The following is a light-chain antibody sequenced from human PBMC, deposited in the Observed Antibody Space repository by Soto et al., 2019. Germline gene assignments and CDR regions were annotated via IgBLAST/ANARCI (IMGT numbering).Light chain of an antibody. CDR2: DVS. V-gene: IGLV2-14*03. CDR3: NSYRSSNNLEGV. Sequence: QSALTQPASVSASPGQSITISCTGTSSNVGGYKFVSWYQHHPGKAPKLMIFDVSKRPSGVSSRFSGSKSGNTASLTISGLQAEDEATYYCNSYRSSNNLEGVFGGGTKLTVL. J-gene: IGLJ3*02. CDR1: SSNVGGYKF.